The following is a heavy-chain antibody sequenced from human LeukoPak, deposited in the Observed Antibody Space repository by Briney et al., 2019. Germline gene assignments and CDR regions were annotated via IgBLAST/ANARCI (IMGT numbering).Heavy chain of an antibody. D-gene: IGHD2-2*01. CDR3: ARDISPNHCSSTSCYVPLDY. CDR2: ISSSGSTI. CDR1: GFTFSSYT. V-gene: IGHV3-48*04. Sequence: ESGGPLRLSCAASGFTFSSYTMNWVRQAPGKGLEWVSYISSSGSTIYYADSVQGRFTISRDNAKNSLYLQMNSLRVEDTAVYYCARDISPNHCSSTSCYVPLDYWGQGTLVTVSS. J-gene: IGHJ4*02.